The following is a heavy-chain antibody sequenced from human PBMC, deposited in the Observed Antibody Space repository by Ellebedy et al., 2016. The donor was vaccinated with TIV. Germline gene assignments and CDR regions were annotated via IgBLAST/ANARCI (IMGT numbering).Heavy chain of an antibody. V-gene: IGHV3-30*01. J-gene: IGHJ4*02. Sequence: GESLKISCAASGFTFSSYAMHWVRQAPGKGLEWVAVISYDGSNKYYADSVKGRFTISRDNSKNTLYLQMNSLRAEDTAVYYCARGGDTGYSSGWLSFDYWGQGTLVTVSS. CDR2: ISYDGSNK. CDR3: ARGGDTGYSSGWLSFDY. CDR1: GFTFSSYA. D-gene: IGHD6-19*01.